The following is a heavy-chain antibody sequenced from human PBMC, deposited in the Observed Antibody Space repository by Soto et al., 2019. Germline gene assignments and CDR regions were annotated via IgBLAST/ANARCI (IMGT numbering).Heavy chain of an antibody. J-gene: IGHJ6*02. V-gene: IGHV4-34*01. D-gene: IGHD3-10*01. CDR3: ARWGYYGGYYYGMDV. Sequence: ETLSLTCAVYGASFSGYYWSWLRQPPGKGLEWSGEINHSGSTNYNPSLKSRVTISVDTSKNQFSLKLSSVTAADTAVYYCARWGYYGGYYYGMDVWGQGTTVTVSS. CDR2: INHSGST. CDR1: GASFSGYY.